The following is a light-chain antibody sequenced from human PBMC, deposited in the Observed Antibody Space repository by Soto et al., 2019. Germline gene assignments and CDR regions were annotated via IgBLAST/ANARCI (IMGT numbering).Light chain of an antibody. CDR2: DVR. V-gene: IGLV2-14*01. CDR1: SSDVGRNS. CDR3: SSYTDSTTL. Sequence: QSALTQPASVSGSPGQSITISCAGTSSDVGRNSVSWYQQHPDKAPKLIIYDVRNRPSGISNRFSGSKSGNTASLTISGLHADDEADYYCSSYTDSTTLFGGGTQLTVL. J-gene: IGLJ2*01.